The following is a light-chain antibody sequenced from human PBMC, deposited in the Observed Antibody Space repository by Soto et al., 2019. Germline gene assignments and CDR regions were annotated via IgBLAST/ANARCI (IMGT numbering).Light chain of an antibody. CDR1: QSITIL. CDR2: KTA. V-gene: IGKV1-5*03. CDR3: LTYDSLSFT. J-gene: IGKJ2*01. Sequence: DIQMTQSPSTLSASVGDRVIITCRACQSITILLAWYQQKSEKAPKLLIFKTAILETVVPSRFSGSGSVTEFILHIRCLQTDDFASYDSLTYDSLSFTFDHGTKLQI.